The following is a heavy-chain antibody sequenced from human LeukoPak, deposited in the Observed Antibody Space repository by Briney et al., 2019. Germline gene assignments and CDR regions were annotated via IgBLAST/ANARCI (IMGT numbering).Heavy chain of an antibody. Sequence: PGGSRRLSCAASGFTFSSYAMSWVRQAPGKGLQWVSAISGGGTATYYADSVKGRFTISRDNSKNTLYLQMNSLRAEDTAVYYCAKPLSAASGTDFDYWGQGTLVTVSS. V-gene: IGHV3-23*01. CDR2: ISGGGTAT. D-gene: IGHD6-13*01. J-gene: IGHJ4*02. CDR1: GFTFSSYA. CDR3: AKPLSAASGTDFDY.